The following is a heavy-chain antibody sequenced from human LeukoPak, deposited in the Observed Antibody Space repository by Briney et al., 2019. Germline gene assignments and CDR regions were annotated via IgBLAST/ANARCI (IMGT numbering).Heavy chain of an antibody. CDR1: GFTFSNYA. J-gene: IGHJ4*02. Sequence: GGSLRPSCTASGFTFSNYAMTWVRQAPEKGLEWVSSISGDGATTYYADSVRGRFTISRDNSKNTLFLQMSSLRAEDTAVYYCASHNYHASGRYGIAFWGQGTLVTVSP. V-gene: IGHV3-23*01. CDR2: ISGDGATT. D-gene: IGHD5-24*01. CDR3: ASHNYHASGRYGIAF.